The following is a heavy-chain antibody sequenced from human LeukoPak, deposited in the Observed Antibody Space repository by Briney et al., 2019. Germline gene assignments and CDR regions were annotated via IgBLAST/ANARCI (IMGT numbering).Heavy chain of an antibody. Sequence: ASVKVSCKASGYTFTSYYMHWVRQAPGQGLEWMGIINPSGGSTSYAQKLQGRVTMTRDTSTSTVYMELSSLRSEDTAVYYCARDPLTHDSLTGYYKDALDIWGQGTMVTVSS. J-gene: IGHJ3*02. V-gene: IGHV1-46*01. CDR3: ARDPLTHDSLTGYYKDALDI. D-gene: IGHD3-9*01. CDR2: INPSGGST. CDR1: GYTFTSYY.